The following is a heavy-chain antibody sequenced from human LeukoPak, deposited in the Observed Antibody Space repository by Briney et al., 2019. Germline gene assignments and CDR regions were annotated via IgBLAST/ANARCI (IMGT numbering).Heavy chain of an antibody. Sequence: GGSLRLSCAASGFTFNSYGMHWVRKAPGKGLEWVAVIWYDGSNKYYADSVKGRFTISRDNSKNTLYLQMNSLRAEDTAVYYCARDTGRWLQSENWFDPWGQGTLVTVSS. V-gene: IGHV3-33*01. J-gene: IGHJ5*02. CDR2: IWYDGSNK. CDR3: ARDTGRWLQSENWFDP. D-gene: IGHD5-24*01. CDR1: GFTFNSYG.